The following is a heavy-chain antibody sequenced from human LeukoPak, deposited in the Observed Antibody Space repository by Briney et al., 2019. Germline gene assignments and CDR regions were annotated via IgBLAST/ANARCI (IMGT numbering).Heavy chain of an antibody. J-gene: IGHJ3*02. CDR1: GFTVSSDY. V-gene: IGHV3-66*01. CDR3: ARDRAYGEAFDI. Sequence: GGSLRLSCAASGFTVSSDYMSWVRQAPGKGLEWVSVIYSGGSTYYADSVKGRFTISRDNSKNTLYLQMNSLRAEDTAVYYCARDRAYGEAFDIWGQGTMVTVSS. D-gene: IGHD3-10*01. CDR2: IYSGGST.